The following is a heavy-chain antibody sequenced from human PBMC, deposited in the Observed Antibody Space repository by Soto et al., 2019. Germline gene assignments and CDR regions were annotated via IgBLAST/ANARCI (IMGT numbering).Heavy chain of an antibody. Sequence: PGGSLRLSCVASGFTFSNYGMHWVRQAPGKGLEWVAFISDDGSNKYYADSMRGRFTMSRDNSKRTLYLRMSSLRVEDTAVYYCTKRRNVLRFLEWSSGMEVWGQGTTVTVSS. CDR1: GFTFSNYG. V-gene: IGHV3-30*18. CDR2: ISDDGSNK. D-gene: IGHD3-3*01. CDR3: TKRRNVLRFLEWSSGMEV. J-gene: IGHJ6*02.